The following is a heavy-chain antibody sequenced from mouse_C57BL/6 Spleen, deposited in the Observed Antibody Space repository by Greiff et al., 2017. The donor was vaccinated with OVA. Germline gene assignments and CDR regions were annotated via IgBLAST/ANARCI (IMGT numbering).Heavy chain of an antibody. CDR1: GYAFSSYW. Sequence: QVQLQQSGAELVKPGASVKISCKASGYAFSSYWMNWVKQRPGKGLEWIGQIYPGDGDTNYNGKFKGKATLTADKSSSTAYMQLSSLTSEDSAVYFCARWSTVAQYYFDYWGQGTTLTVSS. CDR3: ARWSTVAQYYFDY. J-gene: IGHJ2*01. D-gene: IGHD1-1*01. V-gene: IGHV1-80*01. CDR2: IYPGDGDT.